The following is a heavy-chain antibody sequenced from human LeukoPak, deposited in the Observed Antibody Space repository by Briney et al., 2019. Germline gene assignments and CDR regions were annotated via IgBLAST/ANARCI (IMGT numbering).Heavy chain of an antibody. V-gene: IGHV3-23*01. CDR2: ISGGGVTT. D-gene: IGHD4-23*01. CDR3: ARGRPHGNDY. CDR1: GFTSIAYA. J-gene: IGHJ4*02. Sequence: GGSLRLSCVGSGFTSIAYALTWARQAPGKGLEWVSGISGGGVTTYYADSVKGRFTISRDNSKNTLYLQMNSLRVEDTAVYYCARGRPHGNDYWGQGTLVTVSS.